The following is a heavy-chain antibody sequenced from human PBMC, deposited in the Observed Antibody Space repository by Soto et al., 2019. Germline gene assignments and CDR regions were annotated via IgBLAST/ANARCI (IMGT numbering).Heavy chain of an antibody. D-gene: IGHD1-7*01. CDR3: ARDPWYIWNYTGGCDVY. V-gene: IGHV1-69*04. J-gene: IGHJ4*02. Sequence: SVKVSCKASGGTFSSYTISWVRQAPGQGLEWMGRIIPILGIANYAQKFQGRVTITADKSTSTAYMELSSLRSEDTAVYYCARDPWYIWNYTGGCDVYWGPAPLGTVSS. CDR1: GGTFSSYT. CDR2: IIPILGIA.